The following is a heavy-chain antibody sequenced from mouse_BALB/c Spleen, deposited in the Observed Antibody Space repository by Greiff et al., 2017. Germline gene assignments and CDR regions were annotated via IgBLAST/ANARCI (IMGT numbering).Heavy chain of an antibody. J-gene: IGHJ3*01. CDR1: GYNFTSYW. D-gene: IGHD3-2*01. CDR3: ARDSSGYRFAY. CDR2: IYPGSGST. V-gene: IGHV1-55*01. Sequence: QVQLQQPGAELVKPGTSVKLSCKASGYNFTSYWINWVKLRPGQGLEWIGDIYPGSGSTNYNEKFKSKATLTVDTSSSTAYMQLSSLASEDSALYYCARDSSGYRFAYWGQGTLVTVSA.